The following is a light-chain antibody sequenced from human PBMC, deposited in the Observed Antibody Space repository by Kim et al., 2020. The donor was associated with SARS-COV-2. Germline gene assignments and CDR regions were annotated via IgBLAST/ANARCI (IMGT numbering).Light chain of an antibody. CDR3: QQFDDTYT. CDR1: QGISKF. J-gene: IGKJ2*01. Sequence: LAESVGDRVTITCQASQGISKFLNWYQQRPGKAPKLLIYEASGLQTGVPSRFSGTGSGTHFTFTISSLQPEDIGTYFCQQFDDTYTFGQGTKLEI. CDR2: EAS. V-gene: IGKV1-33*01.